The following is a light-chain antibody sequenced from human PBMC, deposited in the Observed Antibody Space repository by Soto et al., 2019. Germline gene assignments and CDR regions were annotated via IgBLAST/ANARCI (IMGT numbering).Light chain of an antibody. CDR3: QQYNNWWT. CDR1: QSVSNN. CDR2: GAS. J-gene: IGKJ1*01. V-gene: IGKV3-15*01. Sequence: EIVMTQSPATLSVSPGERATLSCRASQSVSNNLAWYQQKPGQAPRLLIYGASTRATGIPARFSGGGSGTEFTITISSLQSEAFSVYYCQQYNNWWTFGQGTRVEIK.